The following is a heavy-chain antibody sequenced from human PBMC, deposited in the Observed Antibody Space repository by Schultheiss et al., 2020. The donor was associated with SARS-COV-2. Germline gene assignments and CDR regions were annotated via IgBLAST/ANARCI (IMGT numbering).Heavy chain of an antibody. CDR3: TRDGGGRGSSSAF. Sequence: GESLKISCAASGFTFSSYEMNWVRQAPGKGLEWVGFIRSKAYGGTTEYAASVKGRFTISRDDSKSIAYLQMNSLKTEDTAVYYCTRDGGGRGSSSAFWGQGTLVTVSS. D-gene: IGHD6-6*01. V-gene: IGHV3-49*04. J-gene: IGHJ4*02. CDR1: GFTFSSYE. CDR2: IRSKAYGGTT.